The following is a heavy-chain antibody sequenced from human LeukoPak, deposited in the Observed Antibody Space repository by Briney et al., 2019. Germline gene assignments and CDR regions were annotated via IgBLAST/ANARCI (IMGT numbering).Heavy chain of an antibody. CDR2: INHSGST. V-gene: IGHV4-34*01. J-gene: IGHJ6*02. Sequence: SETLSLTCAVYGGSFSGYYWSWIRRPPGKGLEWIGEINHSGSTNYNPSLKSRVTISVDTSKNQFSLKLSSVTAADTAVYYCARGRRSAARRNYYYYGMDVWGQGTTVTVSS. CDR1: GGSFSGYY. CDR3: ARGRRSAARRNYYYYGMDV. D-gene: IGHD2-2*01.